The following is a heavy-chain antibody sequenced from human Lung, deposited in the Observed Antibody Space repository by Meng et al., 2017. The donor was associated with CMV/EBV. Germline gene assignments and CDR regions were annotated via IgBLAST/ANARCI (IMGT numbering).Heavy chain of an antibody. CDR2: IRWNGETT. CDR1: GFTFDDYG. J-gene: IGHJ3*02. CDR3: ARAVGPTIVDALDI. Sequence: GGSLRLXCAASGFTFDDYGMSWVRQVPGKGPEWVSGIRWNGETTAYADSVRGRFTISRDNAKKSLHLQMNSLRAEDTALYYCARAVGPTIVDALDIWGQGTVVTVSS. V-gene: IGHV3-20*04. D-gene: IGHD1-26*01.